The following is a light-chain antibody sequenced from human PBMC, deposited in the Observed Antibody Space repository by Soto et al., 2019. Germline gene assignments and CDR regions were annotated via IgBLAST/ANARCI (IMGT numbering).Light chain of an antibody. V-gene: IGLV1-40*01. Sequence: LTQPPSVSGAPGQRVTISCTGSSSNNGAGYDVHWYQQLPGTAPKLLIYGNSNRPSGVPDRFSGSKSGTSASLAITGLQAEDEADYYCQSYDSSMSGYVFGTGTKVTVL. CDR2: GNS. J-gene: IGLJ1*01. CDR3: QSYDSSMSGYV. CDR1: SSNNGAGYD.